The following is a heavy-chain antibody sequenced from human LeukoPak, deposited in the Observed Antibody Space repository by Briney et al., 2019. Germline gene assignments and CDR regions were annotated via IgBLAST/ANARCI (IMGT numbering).Heavy chain of an antibody. V-gene: IGHV3-7*04. CDR3: ARGNFFEI. Sequence: GGSLRLSCAASGISFSSYWMSWVRQAPGKGPEWVANIKRDGSEKYYVDPVKGRFTISRDNAKNSLYLQMNSLRAEDTAVYYCARGNFFEIWGQGTMVTVSS. D-gene: IGHD5-24*01. J-gene: IGHJ3*02. CDR1: GISFSSYW. CDR2: IKRDGSEK.